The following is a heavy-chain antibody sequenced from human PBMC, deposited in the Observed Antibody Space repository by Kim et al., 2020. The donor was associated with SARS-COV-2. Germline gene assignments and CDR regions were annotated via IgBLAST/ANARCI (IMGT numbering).Heavy chain of an antibody. CDR1: GYTFTSYA. CDR3: AREEDGYDILTGYYPYYYYGTDV. J-gene: IGHJ6*02. D-gene: IGHD3-9*01. V-gene: IGHV7-4-1*02. CDR2: INTNTGNP. Sequence: ASVKVSCKASGYTFTSYAMNWVRQAPGQGLEWMGWINTNTGNPTYAQGFTGRFVFSLDTSVSTAYLQISSLKAEDTAVYYCAREEDGYDILTGYYPYYYYGTDVWGQGTTVTVSS.